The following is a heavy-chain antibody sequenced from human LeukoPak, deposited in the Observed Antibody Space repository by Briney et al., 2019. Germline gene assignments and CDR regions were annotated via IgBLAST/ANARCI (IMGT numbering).Heavy chain of an antibody. CDR2: IYNAGST. CDR1: GDSITIAGYY. V-gene: IGHV4-31*03. Sequence: SETLSLTCTVSGDSITIAGYYWTWVRQYPGKGLEWIGYIYNAGSTYYNPSLKSRVTTSLDTSKNQFSLRLSSVTAADTAVYYCARVVAATIYQFDHWGQGTLVTVSS. J-gene: IGHJ4*02. D-gene: IGHD2-15*01. CDR3: ARVVAATIYQFDH.